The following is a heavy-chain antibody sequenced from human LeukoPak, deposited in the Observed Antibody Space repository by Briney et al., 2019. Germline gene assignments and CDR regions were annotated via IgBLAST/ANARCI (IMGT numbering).Heavy chain of an antibody. CDR2: ISAYNGNT. J-gene: IGHJ4*02. V-gene: IGHV1-18*01. D-gene: IGHD2-21*02. CDR1: GYTFTSYG. Sequence: GGSVKVSCKASGYTFTSYGISWVRQAPGQGLEWMRWISAYNGNTNYAQKLQGRVTMTTDTSTSTAYMELRSLRSDDTAVYYCARDKGVVVTAIPDYWGQGTLVTVSS. CDR3: ARDKGVVVTAIPDY.